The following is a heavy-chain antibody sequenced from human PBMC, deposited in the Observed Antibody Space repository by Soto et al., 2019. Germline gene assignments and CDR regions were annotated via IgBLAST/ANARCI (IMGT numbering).Heavy chain of an antibody. CDR2: IYYSGST. V-gene: IGHV4-61*01. D-gene: IGHD6-19*01. CDR1: GDSVSSGSYY. Sequence: SETLSLTCTVSGDSVSSGSYYWTWVRQPPGKGLEWIGYIYYSGSTNYNPSLQSRITMTTDTPTSTAYMELRSLRSDDTAVYYCARLYSSGWPRSYSDYWGQGTLVTVSS. CDR3: ARLYSSGWPRSYSDY. J-gene: IGHJ4*02.